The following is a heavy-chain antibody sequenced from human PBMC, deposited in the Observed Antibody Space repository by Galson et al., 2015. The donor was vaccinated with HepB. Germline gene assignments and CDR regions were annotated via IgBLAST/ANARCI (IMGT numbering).Heavy chain of an antibody. V-gene: IGHV3-21*01. Sequence: SLRLSCAASGFTFSSYSMNWVRQAPGKGLEWVSSISSSSSYIYYADSVKGRFTISRDNAKNSLYLQMNSLRAEDTAVYYCARKHDYSGGMDVWGQGTTVTVSS. J-gene: IGHJ6*02. D-gene: IGHD4-11*01. CDR1: GFTFSSYS. CDR2: ISSSSSYI. CDR3: ARKHDYSGGMDV.